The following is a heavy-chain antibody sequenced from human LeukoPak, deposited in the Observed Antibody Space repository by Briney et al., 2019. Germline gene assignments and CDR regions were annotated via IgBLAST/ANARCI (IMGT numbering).Heavy chain of an antibody. CDR3: VKDDGWYS. J-gene: IGHJ3*01. Sequence: QAGGSLRLSCAASGFTFDYYAMHWVRHAPGKGLEWVSGISLNSVKTVYADSVKGRFIISRHNAKTSLYLQMHSLRTEDTALYYSVKDDGWYSWGQGTMVTVSS. CDR2: ISLNSVKT. V-gene: IGHV3-9*01. D-gene: IGHD2-15*01. CDR1: GFTFDYYA.